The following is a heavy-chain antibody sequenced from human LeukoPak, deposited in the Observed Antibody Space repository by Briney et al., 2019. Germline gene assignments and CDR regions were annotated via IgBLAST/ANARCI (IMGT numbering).Heavy chain of an antibody. CDR2: ISSSSSTI. CDR1: GFPFSSYS. CDR3: AKEEQYCSGGSCYFFDY. D-gene: IGHD2-15*01. Sequence: GSLELSCAASGFPFSSYSMNWVRQAPGKGLEWVSYISSSSSTIYYADSVKGRFTISRDNAKNSLYLQMNSLRAEDTAVYYCAKEEQYCSGGSCYFFDYWGQGTLVTVSS. V-gene: IGHV3-48*04. J-gene: IGHJ4*02.